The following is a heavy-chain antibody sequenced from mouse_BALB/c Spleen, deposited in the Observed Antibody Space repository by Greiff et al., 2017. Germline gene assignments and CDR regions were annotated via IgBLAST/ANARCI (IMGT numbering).Heavy chain of an antibody. CDR3: ARGYYGAMDY. Sequence: VQLQQSGAELVKPGASVKLSCTASGFNIKDTYMHWVKQRPEQGLEWIGRIDPANGNTKYDPKFQGKATITADTSSNTAYLQRSSLTSEDTAVYYCARGYYGAMDYWGQGTSVTVSS. CDR2: IDPANGNT. J-gene: IGHJ4*01. V-gene: IGHV14-3*02. CDR1: GFNIKDTY. D-gene: IGHD1-1*01.